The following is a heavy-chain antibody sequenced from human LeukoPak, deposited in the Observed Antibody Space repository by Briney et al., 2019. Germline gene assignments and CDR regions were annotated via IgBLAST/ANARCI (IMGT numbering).Heavy chain of an antibody. D-gene: IGHD6-19*01. J-gene: IGHJ6*03. V-gene: IGHV1-2*02. CDR3: ARVEVAGGDYYYYYYMDV. CDR2: INPNSGGT. Sequence: ASVKVSCKASGYTFTGYYMHWVRQAPGQGLEWMGWINPNSGGTNYAQKFQGRVTMTRDTSISTAYMELSRLRSDDTAVYYCARVEVAGGDYYYYYYMDVWGKGTTVTVSS. CDR1: GYTFTGYY.